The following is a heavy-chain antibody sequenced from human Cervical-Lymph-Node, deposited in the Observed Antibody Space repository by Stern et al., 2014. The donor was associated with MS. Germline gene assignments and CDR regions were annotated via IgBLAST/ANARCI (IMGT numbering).Heavy chain of an antibody. V-gene: IGHV4-59*01. CDR3: ARSSALAGSVLDY. D-gene: IGHD6-19*01. CDR2: IYYSGSP. CDR1: GGSISSYY. Sequence: QVQLQESGPGLVKPSETLSLTCTVSGGSISSYYWSWVRQPPGNGLEWIGDIYYSGSPNYNPSLNSGVTISIDKTKKKFSLKLTSVTAADTAVYYCARSSALAGSVLDYWGQGTLVTVSS. J-gene: IGHJ4*02.